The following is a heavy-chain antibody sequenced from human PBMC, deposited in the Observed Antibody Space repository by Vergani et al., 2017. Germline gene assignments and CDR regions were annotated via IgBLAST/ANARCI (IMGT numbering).Heavy chain of an antibody. CDR1: GFTFSSYA. D-gene: IGHD6-6*01. Sequence: EVQLLESGGGLVQPGGSLRLSCAASGFTFSSYAMTWVRQAPGKGLEWVSSITGSGGSTYYADSVKGRFTVSRDNSKNTLYLQMNSLRVEDTAVYYCAKGGGGSSSDSWGQGTLVTVSS. V-gene: IGHV3-23*01. CDR3: AKGGGGSSSDS. J-gene: IGHJ5*01. CDR2: ITGSGGST.